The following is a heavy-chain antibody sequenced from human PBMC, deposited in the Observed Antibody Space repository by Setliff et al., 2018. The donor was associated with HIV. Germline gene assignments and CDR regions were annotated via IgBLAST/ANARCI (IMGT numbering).Heavy chain of an antibody. CDR3: ARQLSNSLDH. V-gene: IGHV1-2*02. J-gene: IGHJ4*02. Sequence: ASVKVSCKASGYIFTDYLLHWVRQAPGQGLEWMGRISPHNADKNIQRKFRGRVTLTRDTSISTAYMELSGLRSDDTAMYYCARQLSNSLDHWGQGTLVTVSS. CDR2: ISPHNADK. D-gene: IGHD7-27*01. CDR1: GYIFTDYL.